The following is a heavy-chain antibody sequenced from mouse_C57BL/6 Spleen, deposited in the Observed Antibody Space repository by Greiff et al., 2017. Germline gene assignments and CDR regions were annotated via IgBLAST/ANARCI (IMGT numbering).Heavy chain of an antibody. D-gene: IGHD1-1*01. J-gene: IGHJ2*01. CDR3: ARSSITTVVAPFDY. CDR1: GYTFTSYW. CDR2: IDPSSGGT. Sequence: QVQLQQPGAELVKPGASVKLSCKASGYTFTSYWMHWVKQRPGRGLEWIGRIDPSSGGTKYNEKFKSKATLTVDKPSSTAYMQLSSLTSEDSAVYYCARSSITTVVAPFDYWGQGTTLTVSS. V-gene: IGHV1-72*01.